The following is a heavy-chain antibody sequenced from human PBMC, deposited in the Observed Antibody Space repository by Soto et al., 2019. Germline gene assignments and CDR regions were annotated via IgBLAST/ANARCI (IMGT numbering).Heavy chain of an antibody. CDR1: GGSISSSSYS. D-gene: IGHD3-16*01. Sequence: SETLSLTCTVSGGSISSSSYSWGWIRQPPGKGLEWIVTIYSGSTYYDPSLKSRVTISVDTSKNQFSLKLSSVTAADTAVYYCARRYGGNFDYWGQGTLVTVSS. CDR2: IYSGST. V-gene: IGHV4-39*07. CDR3: ARRYGGNFDY. J-gene: IGHJ4*02.